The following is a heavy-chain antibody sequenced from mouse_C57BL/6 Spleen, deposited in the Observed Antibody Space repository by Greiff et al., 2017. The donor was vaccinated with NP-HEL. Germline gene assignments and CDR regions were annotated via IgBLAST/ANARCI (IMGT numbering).Heavy chain of an antibody. CDR1: GYTFTSYW. J-gene: IGHJ4*01. Sequence: VQLQQPGAELVRPGSSVKLSCKASGYTFTSYWMHWVKQRPIQGLEWIGNIDPSDSETHYNQKFKDKATLTVDKSSSTAYMQLSSLTSEDSAVYYCARRGYDYDGNYYAMDYWGQGTSVTVSS. CDR2: IDPSDSET. V-gene: IGHV1-52*01. CDR3: ARRGYDYDGNYYAMDY. D-gene: IGHD2-4*01.